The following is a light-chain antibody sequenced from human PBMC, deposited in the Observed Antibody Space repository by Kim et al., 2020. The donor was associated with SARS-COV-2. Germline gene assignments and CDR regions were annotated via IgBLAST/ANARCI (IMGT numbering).Light chain of an antibody. V-gene: IGKV1-5*03. CDR3: QHYNSFPWT. CDR1: QSISSW. J-gene: IGKJ1*01. CDR2: KAT. Sequence: DIQMTQSPPTLSASVGDRVTITCRASQSISSWLAWYQQKPWKAPKLLIYKATNLESGVPSRFSGSGSGTEFTLTISSLQPDDSATYYCQHYNSFPWTFGQGTKVDIK.